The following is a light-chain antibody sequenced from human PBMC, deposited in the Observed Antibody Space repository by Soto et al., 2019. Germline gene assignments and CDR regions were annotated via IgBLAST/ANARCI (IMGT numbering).Light chain of an antibody. J-gene: IGLJ2*01. CDR2: DVS. CDR1: SSDVDGYNY. Sequence: QSALTQPRSVSGSPGQSVTISCTGTSSDVDGYNYVSWYQQNPGKAPKLMIYDVSKRPSGVPDRFSGSKSGNTASLTISGLQAEDEADYYCCSYAGSRALFGGGTQLTVL. V-gene: IGLV2-11*01. CDR3: CSYAGSRAL.